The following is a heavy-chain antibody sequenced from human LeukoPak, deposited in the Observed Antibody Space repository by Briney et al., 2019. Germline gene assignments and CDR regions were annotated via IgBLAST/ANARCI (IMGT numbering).Heavy chain of an antibody. CDR1: GFTFSSYW. D-gene: IGHD3-3*01. Sequence: GRSLRLSCAASGFTFSSYWMHWVSHAPGKGLVWVSRINSDGSSTNYADSVKGRFTMSRDNAKNTLYLQMNSLRAEDTAVYYCAREAALYSYDFWSGYSQFDYWGQGTLVTVSS. J-gene: IGHJ4*02. CDR2: INSDGSST. CDR3: AREAALYSYDFWSGYSQFDY. V-gene: IGHV3-74*01.